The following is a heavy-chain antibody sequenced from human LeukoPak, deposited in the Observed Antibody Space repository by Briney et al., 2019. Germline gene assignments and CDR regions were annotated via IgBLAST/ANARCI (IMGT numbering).Heavy chain of an antibody. Sequence: SETLSLTCAVYGGSFSGYYWSWIRQPPGKGLEWIGEINHSGSTNYNPSLKSRVTISVDTSKNQFSLTLSSVTATDTAVYYCARTHPDSYYSYMDVWGKGTTVTVSS. J-gene: IGHJ6*03. CDR3: ARTHPDSYYSYMDV. CDR2: INHSGST. CDR1: GGSFSGYY. V-gene: IGHV4-34*01.